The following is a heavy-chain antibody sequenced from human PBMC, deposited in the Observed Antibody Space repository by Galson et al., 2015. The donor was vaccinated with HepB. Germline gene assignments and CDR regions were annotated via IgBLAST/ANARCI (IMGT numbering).Heavy chain of an antibody. V-gene: IGHV3-30*14. J-gene: IGHJ1*01. CDR1: GFTFSSYA. CDR2: ISYDGSNK. CDR3: AREVSSRLVAEYFQR. Sequence: SLRLSCAASGFTFSSYAMHWVRQAPGKGLEWVAVISYDGSNKYYADAVKGRFTISRDNSKNTLYLQMNSLRAEDTAVYYCAREVSSRLVAEYFQRWGHGTLVTVSS. D-gene: IGHD6-19*01.